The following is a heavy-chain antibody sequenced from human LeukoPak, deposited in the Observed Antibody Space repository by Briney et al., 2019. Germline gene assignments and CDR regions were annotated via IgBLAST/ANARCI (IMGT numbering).Heavy chain of an antibody. CDR1: GGSFCVYY. V-gene: IGHV4-34*01. D-gene: IGHD2-2*01. Sequence: PSETLSLTCAVHGGSFCVYYWSWIRQPPGKGLEWIGEINHSGSTNYNPFLKSRVTISVDTSQNQFSLKLRSVTAADTAVYYCARGSNRCNLDPWGQGTLVTVSS. CDR3: ARGSNRCNLDP. J-gene: IGHJ5*02. CDR2: INHSGST.